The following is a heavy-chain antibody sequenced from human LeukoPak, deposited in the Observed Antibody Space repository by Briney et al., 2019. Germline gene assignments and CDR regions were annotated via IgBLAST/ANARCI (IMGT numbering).Heavy chain of an antibody. CDR1: GFTFSSYS. V-gene: IGHV3-48*02. D-gene: IGHD3-16*01. J-gene: IGHJ4*02. CDR3: ARVLTYDYVWGSRSDY. Sequence: PGGSLRLSCAASGFTFSSYSMNWVRQAPGKGLEWVSYITSSSSTIYYADSVKGRFTISRDNAKNSLYLQMNSLRDEDTAVYYCARVLTYDYVWGSRSDYWGQGTLVTVSS. CDR2: ITSSSSTI.